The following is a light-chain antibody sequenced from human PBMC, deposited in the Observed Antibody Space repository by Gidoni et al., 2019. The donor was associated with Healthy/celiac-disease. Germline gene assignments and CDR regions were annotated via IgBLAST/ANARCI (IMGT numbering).Light chain of an antibody. J-gene: IGKJ2*04. CDR3: QHYGSSPCS. V-gene: IGKV3-20*01. CDR2: GAS. Sequence: EIVLTQSSDPLSLSPGERATLSCTASQSVSIRYLAWYQQKPGQAPRLLIYGASSRATGIPDRFSGSGSGTDFTLTISRLEPENCAVYYCQHYGSSPCSFGQGTKLEIK. CDR1: QSVSIRY.